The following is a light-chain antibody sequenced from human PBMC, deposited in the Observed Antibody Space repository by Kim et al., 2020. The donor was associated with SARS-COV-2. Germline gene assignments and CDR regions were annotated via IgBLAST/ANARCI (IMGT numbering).Light chain of an antibody. CDR1: QSVSNN. CDR3: QHYNNWPS. V-gene: IGKV3-15*01. J-gene: IGKJ5*01. CDR2: AAS. Sequence: SVSPGEGATLSCRASQSVSNNLAWYQQKPGQAPRLLIYAASTRATGIPARFSGSGSGTEFTLTISSLQSEDFAVYYCQHYNNWPSFGQGTRLEIK.